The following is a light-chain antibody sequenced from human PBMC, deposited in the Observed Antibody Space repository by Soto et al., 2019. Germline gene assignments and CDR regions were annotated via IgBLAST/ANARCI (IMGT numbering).Light chain of an antibody. CDR3: QQYSRAPLT. J-gene: IGKJ1*01. CDR1: QSIDNNY. CDR2: GAS. V-gene: IGKV3-20*01. Sequence: PGERATLSCRASQSIDNNYLAWYQQKPGQAPRLVIYGASTRATDIPDRFSASGSGTDFTLTISRLESEDFAVYYCQQYSRAPLTFGQGTKV.